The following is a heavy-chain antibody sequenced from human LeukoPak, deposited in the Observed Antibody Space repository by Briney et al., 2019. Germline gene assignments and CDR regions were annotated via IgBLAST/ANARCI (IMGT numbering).Heavy chain of an antibody. CDR2: INGTGSTT. Sequence: GGSLRLSCAASGFTVSSNYMSWVRQAPGKGLEWVAAINGTGSTTYHADSVKGRFTISRDNSKNTLYLQMNSLRSEDTATYYCCDGMDVWGQGTTVAVSS. V-gene: IGHV3-53*01. CDR3: CDGMDV. J-gene: IGHJ6*02. CDR1: GFTVSSNY.